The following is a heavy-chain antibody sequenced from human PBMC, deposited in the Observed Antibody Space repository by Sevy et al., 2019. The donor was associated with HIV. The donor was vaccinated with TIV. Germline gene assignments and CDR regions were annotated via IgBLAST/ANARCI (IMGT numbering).Heavy chain of an antibody. CDR2: ISYDGSNK. CDR1: GFTFSSYA. D-gene: IGHD3-10*01. V-gene: IGHV3-30-3*01. CDR3: SGLRAHDYGSGSYIY. Sequence: GGSLRLSCAASGFTFSSYAMHWVRQAPGKGLEWVAVISYDGSNKYYADSVKGRFTISRDNSKNTLYLQMNSLRAEDTAVYYCSGLRAHDYGSGSYIYWGQGTLFTVSS. J-gene: IGHJ4*02.